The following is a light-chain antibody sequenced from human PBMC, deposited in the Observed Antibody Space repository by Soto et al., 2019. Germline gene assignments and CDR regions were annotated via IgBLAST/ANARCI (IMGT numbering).Light chain of an antibody. J-gene: IGKJ1*01. Sequence: EIVLTQSPGTLSLSPGERATLSCRASQSVSSSFLAWYQQKPGQAPRLLIYGASSRATGFPDRFSGSGSGTDFTLTISRLEPEDFAVYYCQLYDTSQWTVAQGTKLDIK. CDR1: QSVSSSF. CDR3: QLYDTSQWT. V-gene: IGKV3-20*01. CDR2: GAS.